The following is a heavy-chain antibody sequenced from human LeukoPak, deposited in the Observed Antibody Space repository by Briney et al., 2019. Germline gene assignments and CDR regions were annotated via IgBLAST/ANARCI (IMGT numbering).Heavy chain of an antibody. CDR2: ICFDGGNK. CDR1: GFTFSSYG. Sequence: PGGSLRLSCAASGFTFSSYGMHWVRQAPAKGLEWVAVICFDGGNKYYADSVKGRFTISRDNSKNTLYLQMNSLRAEDTAVYYCARDRLMTMIVALEDDGFDIWGQGTMVTVSS. D-gene: IGHD3-22*01. CDR3: ARDRLMTMIVALEDDGFDI. J-gene: IGHJ3*02. V-gene: IGHV3-33*01.